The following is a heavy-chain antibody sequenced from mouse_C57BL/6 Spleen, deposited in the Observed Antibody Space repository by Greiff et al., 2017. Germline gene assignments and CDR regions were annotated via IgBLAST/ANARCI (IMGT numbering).Heavy chain of an antibody. V-gene: IGHV1-69*01. CDR3: ARGRTAGGGYYAMDY. D-gene: IGHD4-1*01. J-gene: IGHJ4*01. Sequence: QVQLQQPGAELVMPGASVKLSCKASGYTFTSYWMHWVKQRPGQGLEWIGEIDPSDSYTNYNQKFKGKSTLTVDKSSSTAYMQLSSLTSEDSAVYYCARGRTAGGGYYAMDYWGQGTSVTVSS. CDR2: IDPSDSYT. CDR1: GYTFTSYW.